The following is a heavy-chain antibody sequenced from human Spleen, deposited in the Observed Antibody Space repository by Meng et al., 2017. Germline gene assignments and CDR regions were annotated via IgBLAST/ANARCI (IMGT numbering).Heavy chain of an antibody. V-gene: IGHV3-74*01. Sequence: EVQLVKSGGGLGPPGGSLRLSCAASGFTFSSYWMHWVRQAPGKGPVRVLRINSDGSSTSYADSVKGRFTISRDNAKNTLYLQMTSLRAEDMGVYYCARLGTTTSGYWGQGTLVTVSS. CDR3: ARLGTTTSGY. CDR2: INSDGSST. D-gene: IGHD2/OR15-2a*01. J-gene: IGHJ4*02. CDR1: GFTFSSYW.